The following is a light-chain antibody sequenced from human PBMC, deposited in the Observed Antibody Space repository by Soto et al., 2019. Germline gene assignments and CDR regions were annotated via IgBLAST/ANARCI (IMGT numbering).Light chain of an antibody. CDR1: QSVSSSY. CDR2: GAS. V-gene: IGKV3-20*01. J-gene: IGKJ2*01. Sequence: EIVLTQSPGTLSLSPGERATLSCRASQSVSSSYLAWYQQKPGQAPRLLIYGASSRATDIPDRFSGSGSGTDFTLTISRLEPEDFAVYYCQQYGSSPVTFGQGTKLEIK. CDR3: QQYGSSPVT.